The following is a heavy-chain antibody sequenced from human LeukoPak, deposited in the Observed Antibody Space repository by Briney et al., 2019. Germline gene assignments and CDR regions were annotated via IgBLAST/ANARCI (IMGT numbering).Heavy chain of an antibody. CDR1: GGCTSSYS. J-gene: IGHJ4*02. D-gene: IGHD6-13*01. V-gene: IGHV4-59*01. CDR3: ARVDRSSWPFYFGY. Sequence: PSETLSPTRTLSGGCTSSYSRSWIRQPPGKGLEWIGYIYYSGSANYNPSLKSRVTISVDTSKNQFSLTLSSVTAADTAVYYCARVDRSSWPFYFGYWGQGILVTVSS. CDR2: IYYSGSA.